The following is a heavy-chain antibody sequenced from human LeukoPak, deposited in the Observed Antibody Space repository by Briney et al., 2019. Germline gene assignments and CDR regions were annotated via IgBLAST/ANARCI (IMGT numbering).Heavy chain of an antibody. V-gene: IGHV4-31*03. J-gene: IGHJ6*02. Sequence: PSETLSLTCTVSGGSISSGGYYWSWIRQHPGKGLEWIGYIYYSGGTYYNPSLKSRVTISVDTSKNQFSLKLSSVTAADTAVYYCARDARWTSSGYPYYGMDVSGQGTTVTVSS. CDR1: GGSISSGGYY. CDR3: ARDARWTSSGYPYYGMDV. CDR2: IYYSGGT. D-gene: IGHD3-22*01.